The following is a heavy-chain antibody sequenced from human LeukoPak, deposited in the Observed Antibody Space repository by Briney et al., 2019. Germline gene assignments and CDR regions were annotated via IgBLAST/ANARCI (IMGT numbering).Heavy chain of an antibody. V-gene: IGHV1-2*02. Sequence: ASVKVSCKASGYTFTGYYMHWVRQAPGRGLEWMGWINPNSGGTNYAQKFQGRVTMTRDTSISTAYMELSRLRSDDTAVYYCARVALDPYYYDSSGYYYFDYWGQGTLVTVSS. CDR1: GYTFTGYY. CDR2: INPNSGGT. CDR3: ARVALDPYYYDSSGYYYFDY. D-gene: IGHD3-22*01. J-gene: IGHJ4*02.